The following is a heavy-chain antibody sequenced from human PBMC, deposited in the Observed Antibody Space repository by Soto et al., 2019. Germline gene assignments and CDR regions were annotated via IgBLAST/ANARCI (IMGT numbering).Heavy chain of an antibody. CDR2: ISYDVSNK. V-gene: IGHV3-30-3*02. Sequence: QVQLVESGGGVVQPGRSLRLSCAASGFTFSSYAMHWVRQAPGKGLEWVAVISYDVSNKYYADSVKGRVTISRDNSKNTLYLQINSVMAEDTVVDYCAKPRMVRGVRHYYFVYWGQGTLVTVSS. D-gene: IGHD3-10*01. J-gene: IGHJ4*02. CDR1: GFTFSSYA. CDR3: AKPRMVRGVRHYYFVY.